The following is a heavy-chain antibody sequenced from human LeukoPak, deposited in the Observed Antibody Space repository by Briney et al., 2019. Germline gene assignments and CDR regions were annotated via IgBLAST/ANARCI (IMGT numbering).Heavy chain of an antibody. J-gene: IGHJ6*04. D-gene: IGHD2-2*01. V-gene: IGHV4-34*01. Sequence: KPSETLSLTCAVYGGSFSGYYWSWIRQPPGKGLERIGEINHSGSTNYNPSLKSRVTISVDTSKNQFSLKLSSVTAADTSVYYCARAGGIVVVPAAIVVDVWGKGTTVTVSS. CDR3: ARAGGIVVVPAAIVVDV. CDR1: GGSFSGYY. CDR2: INHSGST.